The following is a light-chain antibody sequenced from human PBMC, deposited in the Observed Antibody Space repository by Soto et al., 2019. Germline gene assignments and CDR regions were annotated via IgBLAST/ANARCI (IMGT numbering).Light chain of an antibody. V-gene: IGKV3-11*01. CDR1: QSVSSY. J-gene: IGKJ3*01. Sequence: EIVLTQSPATLSLSPGERATLSCRASQSVSSYLAWYQQKPGQAPRLLIYDASNRATGIPDRFSGSGSGTDFTLTISSLEPEDFAVYYCQQRSNWPLTFGPGQRRNWPLTFGPGTKVDIK. CDR3: QQRSNWPLTFGPGQRRNWPLT. CDR2: DAS.